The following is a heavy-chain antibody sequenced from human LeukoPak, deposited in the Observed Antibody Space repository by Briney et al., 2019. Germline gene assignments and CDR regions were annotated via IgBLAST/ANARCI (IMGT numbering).Heavy chain of an antibody. Sequence: GGSLRLSCAASGFTFSSYGMHWVRQAPGKGLEWVAVIWYDGSNKYYADSVKGRFTISRDNSKNTLYLQMNSLRAEDTAVYYCARDTPPETEVTIFGVVTPNWFDPWGQGTLVTVSS. J-gene: IGHJ5*02. CDR3: ARDTPPETEVTIFGVVTPNWFDP. D-gene: IGHD3-3*01. V-gene: IGHV3-33*01. CDR2: IWYDGSNK. CDR1: GFTFSSYG.